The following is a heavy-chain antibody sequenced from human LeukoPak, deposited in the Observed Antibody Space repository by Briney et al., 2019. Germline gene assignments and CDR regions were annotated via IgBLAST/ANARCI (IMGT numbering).Heavy chain of an antibody. J-gene: IGHJ5*02. CDR3: ARKGDYDSSGYHNWFDL. V-gene: IGHV3-48*02. CDR1: GFTFSTYS. CDR2: ISSSSSTI. Sequence: GGSLRLSCAASGFTFSTYSMNWVRQAPGKGLEWVSYISSSSSTIYYADSVKGRFTISRDNAKNSLYLQVNSLRDEDTAVYYCARKGDYDSSGYHNWFDLWGQGTLVTVSS. D-gene: IGHD3-22*01.